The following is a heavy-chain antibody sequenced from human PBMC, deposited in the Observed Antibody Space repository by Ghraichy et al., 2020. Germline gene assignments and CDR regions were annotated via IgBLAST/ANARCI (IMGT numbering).Heavy chain of an antibody. Sequence: GGSLRLSCAASGFTFSSYAMSWVRQAPGKGLEWVSAISGSGGSTYYADSVKGRFTISRDNSKNTLYLQMNSLRAEDTAVYYCAKVLGGYCSSTSCNYYYYYGMDVWGQGTTVTVSS. CDR3: AKVLGGYCSSTSCNYYYYYGMDV. D-gene: IGHD2-2*01. V-gene: IGHV3-23*01. CDR2: ISGSGGST. J-gene: IGHJ6*02. CDR1: GFTFSSYA.